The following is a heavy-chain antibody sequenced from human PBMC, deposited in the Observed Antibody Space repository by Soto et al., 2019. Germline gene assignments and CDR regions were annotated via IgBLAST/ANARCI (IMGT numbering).Heavy chain of an antibody. Sequence: GESLKISCTGDGYSFTSYWIGWVRQMPGKGLEWMGIIYPGDSDTRYSPSFQGQVTISADKSITTAYLQWSSLKASDTAMYYCARGYCTTTICDPWFDPWGQGTLVTVSS. D-gene: IGHD2-2*01. CDR2: IYPGDSDT. J-gene: IGHJ5*02. V-gene: IGHV5-51*01. CDR1: GYSFTSYW. CDR3: ARGYCTTTICDPWFDP.